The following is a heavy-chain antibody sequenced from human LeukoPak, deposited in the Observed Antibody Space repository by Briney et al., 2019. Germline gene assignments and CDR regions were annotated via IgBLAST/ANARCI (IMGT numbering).Heavy chain of an antibody. CDR1: GYSISSGYY. CDR3: ARVLTTVTRDEYYFDY. D-gene: IGHD4-17*01. J-gene: IGHJ4*02. Sequence: SETLSLTCAVSGYSISSGYYWGWIRQPPGKGLEWIGSIYHSGSTYYNPSLKSRVTISVDTSKNQFSLKLSSVTAADTAVYYCARVLTTVTRDEYYFDYWGQGTLVTVSS. CDR2: IYHSGST. V-gene: IGHV4-38-2*01.